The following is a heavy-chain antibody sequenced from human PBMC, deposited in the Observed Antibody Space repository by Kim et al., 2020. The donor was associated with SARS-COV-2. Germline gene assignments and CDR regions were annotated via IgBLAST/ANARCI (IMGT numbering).Heavy chain of an antibody. J-gene: IGHJ6*02. Sequence: GGSLRLSCAASGFTFSSYAMSWVPQAPGKGLEWVSAISGSGGSTYYADSVKGRFTISRDNSKNTLYLQMNSLRAEDTAVYYCAKDSSYGQYYYYGMDVWGQGTTVTVSS. CDR3: AKDSSYGQYYYYGMDV. D-gene: IGHD5-18*01. CDR2: ISGSGGST. V-gene: IGHV3-23*01. CDR1: GFTFSSYA.